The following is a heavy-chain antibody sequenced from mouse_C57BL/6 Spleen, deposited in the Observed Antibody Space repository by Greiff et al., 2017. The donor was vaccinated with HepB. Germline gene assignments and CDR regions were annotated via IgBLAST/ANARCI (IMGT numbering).Heavy chain of an antibody. CDR1: GYTFTSYW. CDR2: IHPNSGST. Sequence: QVHVKQSGAELVKPGASVKLSCKASGYTFTSYWMHWVKQRPGQGLEWIGMIHPNSGSTNYNEKFKSKATLTVDKSSSTAYMQLSSLTSEDSAVYYCARRAYGNYYFDYWGQGTTLTVSS. CDR3: ARRAYGNYYFDY. D-gene: IGHD2-1*01. J-gene: IGHJ2*01. V-gene: IGHV1-64*01.